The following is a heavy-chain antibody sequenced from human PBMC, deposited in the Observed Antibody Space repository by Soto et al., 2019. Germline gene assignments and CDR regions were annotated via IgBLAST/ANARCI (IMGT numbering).Heavy chain of an antibody. V-gene: IGHV1-2*02. CDR3: AGGGGVGVAGSAAFDM. D-gene: IGHD3-3*01. J-gene: IGHJ3*02. CDR2: INPATGAA. CDR1: GYPVTAYY. Sequence: QLHLVQSGAVVKKPGASVTVSCSASGYPVTAYYMHWVRQAPGRGLEWMGGINPATGAAKYTQTFPGRVTMARDTATSSGFIELGGLNSGDTAVFFWAGGGGVGVAGSAAFDMWGQGTLVTVSS.